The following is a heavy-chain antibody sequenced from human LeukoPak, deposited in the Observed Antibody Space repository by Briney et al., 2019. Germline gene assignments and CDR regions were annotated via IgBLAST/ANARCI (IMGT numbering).Heavy chain of an antibody. CDR1: GYTFTSRE. CDR2: LSTDGDDT. D-gene: IGHD6-13*01. CDR3: ARGGAAGETSGFDH. V-gene: IGHV1-8*01. Sequence: ASVKVSCKVFGYTFTSREINWVRQAPGQGLEWMGWLSTDGDDTGYAQKFQGRVSMTRDNSIDTAYMELRGLKSDDTAVYYCARGGAAGETSGFDHWGRGTLVIVSA. J-gene: IGHJ4*02.